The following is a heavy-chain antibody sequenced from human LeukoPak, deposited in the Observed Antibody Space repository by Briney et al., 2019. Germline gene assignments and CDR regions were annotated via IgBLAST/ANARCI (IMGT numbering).Heavy chain of an antibody. CDR2: IYSGGST. CDR3: ARGRELLHFDY. D-gene: IGHD1-26*01. V-gene: IGHV3-66*02. CDR1: GFTVSSNY. J-gene: IGHJ4*01. Sequence: GGSLRLSCAASGFTVSSNYMSWVRQAPGKGLEWVSVIYSGGSTYYADSVKGRFTISRDNSKNTLYLQMNSLRAEDTAVYYCARGRELLHFDYWGHGTLVTVSS.